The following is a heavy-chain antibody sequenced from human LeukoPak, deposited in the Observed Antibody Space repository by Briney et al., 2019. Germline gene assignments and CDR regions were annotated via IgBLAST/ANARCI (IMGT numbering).Heavy chain of an antibody. D-gene: IGHD5-18*01. V-gene: IGHV3-74*01. CDR2: INSDGSST. J-gene: IGHJ6*02. CDR1: GFTFSSYW. CDR3: ARGNSYGPIYYYYGMDV. Sequence: SGGSLRLSCAASGFTFSSYWMHWVRQAPGKGLVWVSRINSDGSSTSYADSVKGRFTISRDNAKNTLYLQMNSLRAEDTAVYYCARGNSYGPIYYYYGMDVWGQGTTVTVSS.